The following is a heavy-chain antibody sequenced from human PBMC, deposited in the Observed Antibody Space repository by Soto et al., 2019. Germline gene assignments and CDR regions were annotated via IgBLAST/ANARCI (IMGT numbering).Heavy chain of an antibody. CDR1: GGSISSGGYY. CDR3: ARDRTRYSSSPYYYGMDV. Sequence: SETLSLTCTVSGGSISSGGYYWSWIRQHPGKGLEWIGYIYYSGSTYYNPSLKSRVTISVDTSKNQFSLKLSSVTAADTAVYYCARDRTRYSSSPYYYGMDVWGQGTTVTVSS. CDR2: IYYSGST. D-gene: IGHD6-6*01. J-gene: IGHJ6*02. V-gene: IGHV4-31*03.